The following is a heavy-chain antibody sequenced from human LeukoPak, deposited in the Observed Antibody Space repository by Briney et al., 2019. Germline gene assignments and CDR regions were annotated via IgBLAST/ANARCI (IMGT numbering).Heavy chain of an antibody. D-gene: IGHD5-18*01. Sequence: GGSLRLSCAASGFTFYNYAMHWVRQAPGKGLEYVSAIGGNGDTSYYADSVKGRFTISRDNSKSTVYLQLGSLRTEDMAVYYCATRYEYSYPYWGQGILVTVSS. CDR3: ATRYEYSYPY. CDR2: IGGNGDTS. CDR1: GFTFYNYA. V-gene: IGHV3-64*02. J-gene: IGHJ4*02.